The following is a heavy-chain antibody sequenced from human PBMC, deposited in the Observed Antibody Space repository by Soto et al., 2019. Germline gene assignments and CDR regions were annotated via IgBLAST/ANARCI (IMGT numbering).Heavy chain of an antibody. D-gene: IGHD4-17*01. CDR3: ARATTVTSDAFDI. J-gene: IGHJ3*02. CDR1: GFTFSSYA. Sequence: EVQLLESGGGLVQPGGSLRLSCAASGFTFSSYAMSWVSQAPGKGLEWVSAISGSGGSTYYADSVKGRFTISRDNSKNTLYLQINSLRAEDTAVYYCARATTVTSDAFDIWGQGTMVTVSS. CDR2: ISGSGGST. V-gene: IGHV3-23*01.